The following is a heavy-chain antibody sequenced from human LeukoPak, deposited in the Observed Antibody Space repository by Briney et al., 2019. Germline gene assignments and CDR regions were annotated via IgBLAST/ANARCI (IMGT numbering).Heavy chain of an antibody. D-gene: IGHD4-17*01. CDR3: ARGRPYGDYFDY. CDR1: GGSISSSDYY. V-gene: IGHV4-61*02. Sequence: SGTLSLTCTVSGGSISSSDYYWCWIRQSAGKGLEWIGRLNPSGSTYYNPSLKSRLTLSLDPSESQFSLKLSSVTAADTALYYCARGRPYGDYFDYWGQGTLVTVSS. J-gene: IGHJ4*02. CDR2: LNPSGST.